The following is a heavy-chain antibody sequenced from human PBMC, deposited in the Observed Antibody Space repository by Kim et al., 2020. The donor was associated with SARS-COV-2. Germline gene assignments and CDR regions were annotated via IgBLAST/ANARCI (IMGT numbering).Heavy chain of an antibody. CDR2: SGGRT. CDR3: AKGGWLDC. Sequence: SGGRTSYTDSVKGRFSISRDNAKNRVYLQLNSLRADDTAVYYCAKGGWLDCWAQGTLVTVSS. V-gene: IGHV3-23*01. J-gene: IGHJ5*01.